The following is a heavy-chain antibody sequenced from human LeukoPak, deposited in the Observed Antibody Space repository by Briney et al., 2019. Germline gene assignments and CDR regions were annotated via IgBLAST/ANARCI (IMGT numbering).Heavy chain of an antibody. CDR2: INNDGSGK. CDR3: VRDDGDV. CDR1: GFTFTDFW. V-gene: IGHV3-7*03. Sequence: GGSLRLACTFSGFTFTDFWMKWVRQAPGKGLEWVASINNDGSGKYSVDSVRDRVTISRDNAKNSLHLQTNSLTVEDTAIYYCVRDDGDVWGKGTTVTVSS. J-gene: IGHJ6*04.